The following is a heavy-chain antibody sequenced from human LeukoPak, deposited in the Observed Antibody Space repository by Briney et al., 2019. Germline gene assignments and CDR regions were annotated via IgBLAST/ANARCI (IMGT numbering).Heavy chain of an antibody. CDR1: ELTFSSYW. V-gene: IGHV3-7*01. CDR3: ARIRQQLVYFDY. Sequence: GGSLRLSCAASELTFSSYWMFWVRQAPGKGLEWVANIKQDGSEKYYVDSVKGRFTISRDNAKNSLYLQMNSLRADDTAVYYCARIRQQLVYFDYWGQGTLVTVSS. D-gene: IGHD6-13*01. CDR2: IKQDGSEK. J-gene: IGHJ4*02.